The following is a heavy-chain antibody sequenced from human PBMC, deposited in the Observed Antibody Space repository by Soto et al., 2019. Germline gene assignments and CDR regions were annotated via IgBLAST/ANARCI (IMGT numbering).Heavy chain of an antibody. CDR1: GFTFSSYA. J-gene: IGHJ4*02. V-gene: IGHV3-30-3*01. CDR3: ARGRYYDSSGYIDY. D-gene: IGHD3-22*01. CDR2: ISYDGSNK. Sequence: QVQLVESGGGVVQPGRSLRLSCAASGFTFSSYAMHWVRQAPGKGLEWVAVISYDGSNKYYADSVKGRFTISRDNSKNTLYLQMNSLRAEDTAVYYCARGRYYDSSGYIDYWGQGTLVTVSS.